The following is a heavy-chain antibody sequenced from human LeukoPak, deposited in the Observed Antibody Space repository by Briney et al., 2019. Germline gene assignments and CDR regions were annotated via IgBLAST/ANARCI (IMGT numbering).Heavy chain of an antibody. V-gene: IGHV1-46*01. J-gene: IGHJ3*02. CDR1: GYTFTSYY. Sequence: ASVKVSCQASGYTFTSYYVYWVRQAAGQRLEGMGIINTSGGSTSYTQKFQGRVTMTRDTSTSAVYMELSSLRSEDTAVYYCARVTANPATPDYGDYVHAFGIWGQGTMVTVSS. D-gene: IGHD4-17*01. CDR2: INTSGGST. CDR3: ARVTANPATPDYGDYVHAFGI.